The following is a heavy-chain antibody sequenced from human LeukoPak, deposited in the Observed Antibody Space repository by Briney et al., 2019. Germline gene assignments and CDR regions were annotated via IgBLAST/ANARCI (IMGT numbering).Heavy chain of an antibody. CDR2: IYHSGST. D-gene: IGHD5-18*01. V-gene: IGHV4-30-2*01. CDR3: ARGVVDTAMVLGYYFDY. CDR1: GGSLSSGGYY. Sequence: SETLSLTCTVSGGSLSSGGYYWSWIRQPPGKGLEWIGYIYHSGSTYYNPSLKSRVTISVDRSKNQFSLKLSSMTAADTAVYYCARGVVDTAMVLGYYFDYWGQGTLVTVSS. J-gene: IGHJ4*02.